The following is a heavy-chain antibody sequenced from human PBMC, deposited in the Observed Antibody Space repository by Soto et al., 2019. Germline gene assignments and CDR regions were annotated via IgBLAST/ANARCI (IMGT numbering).Heavy chain of an antibody. J-gene: IGHJ6*02. CDR2: ISYDGSNK. V-gene: IGHV3-30-3*01. Sequence: LRLSCAASGFTFSSYAMHWVRQAPGKGLEWVAVISYDGSNKYYADSVKGRFTISRDNSKNTLYLQMNSLRAEDTAVYYCARPLYFWSGYPLSPVGGMDVWGQGTTVTVSS. CDR3: ARPLYFWSGYPLSPVGGMDV. D-gene: IGHD3-3*01. CDR1: GFTFSSYA.